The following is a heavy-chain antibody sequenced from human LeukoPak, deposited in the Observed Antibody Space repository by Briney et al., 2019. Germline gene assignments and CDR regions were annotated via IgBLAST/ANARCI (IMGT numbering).Heavy chain of an antibody. CDR3: AKALQTIVATTVSH. V-gene: IGHV3-23*01. CDR2: ISGSGGST. D-gene: IGHD5-12*01. Sequence: GGSLRLSCAASGFTFSSYAMSWDRQAPGKGLEWVSAISGSGGSTYYADSVKGRFTISRDNSKNTLYLQMNSLRAEDTAVYYCAKALQTIVATTVSHWGQGTMVTVSS. CDR1: GFTFSSYA. J-gene: IGHJ3*01.